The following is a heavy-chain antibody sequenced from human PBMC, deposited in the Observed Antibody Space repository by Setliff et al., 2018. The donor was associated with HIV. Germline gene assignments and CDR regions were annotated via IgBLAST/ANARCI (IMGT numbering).Heavy chain of an antibody. CDR2: IIPILGIP. J-gene: IGHJ4*02. CDR3: ARAAAGNTGPFDL. V-gene: IGHV1-69*02. CDR1: GGAFISHT. Sequence: ASVKVSCKASGGAFISHTFTWVRQAPGQGLEWLGRIIPILGIPNNAQKLQGRLTVTTDTSTGTLYMELSNLRSDDSAVYYCARAAAGNTGPFDLWGQGSPVTVSS. D-gene: IGHD4-17*01.